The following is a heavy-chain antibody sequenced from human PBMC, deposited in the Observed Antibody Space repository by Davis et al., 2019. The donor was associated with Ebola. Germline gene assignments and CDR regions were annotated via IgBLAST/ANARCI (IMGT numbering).Heavy chain of an antibody. D-gene: IGHD3-3*01. CDR1: GFTFSTYW. CDR2: IRQDGNKI. J-gene: IGHJ4*02. V-gene: IGHV3-7*01. CDR3: ARGPYIITIFGVVTWFDY. Sequence: GESLKISCAASGFTFSTYWMSCVRQAPRRGLVWVANIRQDGNKIYYVDSVKGRFTISRDNAKNSLYLQMNSLRAEDTAVYYCARGPYIITIFGVVTWFDYWGQGALVTVSS.